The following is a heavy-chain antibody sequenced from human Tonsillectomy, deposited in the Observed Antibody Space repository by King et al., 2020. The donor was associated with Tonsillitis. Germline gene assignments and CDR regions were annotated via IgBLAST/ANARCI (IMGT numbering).Heavy chain of an antibody. CDR2: IRYNGKDK. J-gene: IGHJ4*02. Sequence: VQLVESGGGVVQPGGSLRLSCAASGFTFRSFGTHWVRQAPGKGLEWVAFIRYNGKDKSYADAVKGRFTISRDDAKSTLFLQMNSVRSEDTAVYYCAKDRTLFSAGYCDIDYWGQGTLVTVPS. D-gene: IGHD5-12*01. CDR3: AKDRTLFSAGYCDIDY. CDR1: GFTFRSFG. V-gene: IGHV3-30*02.